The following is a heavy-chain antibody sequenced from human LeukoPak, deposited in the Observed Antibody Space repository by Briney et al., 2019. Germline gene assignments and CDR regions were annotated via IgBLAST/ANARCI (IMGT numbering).Heavy chain of an antibody. Sequence: PSVTLSLTCTVSGGSISSGSYFWGWIRQPPGQGLEWIGSIYYTGSTYYNPSLKSRVAISVDTSKNQFSLKLSSVTAADTAVYYCARAHCSSTSCYTAGAFGAFDIWGQGTMVTVSS. D-gene: IGHD2-2*02. CDR3: ARAHCSSTSCYTAGAFGAFDI. CDR1: GGSISSGSYF. V-gene: IGHV4-39*07. J-gene: IGHJ3*02. CDR2: IYYTGST.